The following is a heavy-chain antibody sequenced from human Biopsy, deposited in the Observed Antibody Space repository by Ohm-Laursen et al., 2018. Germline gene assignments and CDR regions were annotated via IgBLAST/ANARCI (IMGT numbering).Heavy chain of an antibody. CDR3: ARRRGDDFDY. J-gene: IGHJ4*02. CDR1: AYSFGDHR. D-gene: IGHD3-16*01. Sequence: ASVKVPCKASAYSFGDHRIHWVRQAPGQGLEWLGGIIPFSGTINYAQAFRGRVAITADESTSTVYLDLSSLRSEDTATYYCARRRGDDFDYWGQGTLVTVSS. V-gene: IGHV1-69*13. CDR2: IIPFSGTI.